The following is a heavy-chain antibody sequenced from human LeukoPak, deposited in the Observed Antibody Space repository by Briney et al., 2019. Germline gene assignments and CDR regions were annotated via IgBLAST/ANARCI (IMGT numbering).Heavy chain of an antibody. CDR3: ATTLGYCGSGSCHN. V-gene: IGHV4-4*02. Sequence: SETLSLTCAVSGGSISSSNWWSWVRQAPGKGLEWIGEIWHTGNTNYNPSLKSRVTMSVDKSKNQFSLKLNSVTAADTAVYYCATTLGYCGSGSCHNWGQGTLVTVSS. D-gene: IGHD2-15*01. CDR2: IWHTGNT. J-gene: IGHJ4*02. CDR1: GGSISSSNW.